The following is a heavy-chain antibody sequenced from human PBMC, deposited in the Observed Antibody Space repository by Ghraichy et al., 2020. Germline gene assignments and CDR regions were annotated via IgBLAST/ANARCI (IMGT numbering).Heavy chain of an antibody. J-gene: IGHJ4*02. D-gene: IGHD4-17*01. Sequence: SETLSLTCAVYGGSFSGYYWSWIRQPPGKGLEWIGEINHSGSTNYNPSLKSRVTISVDTSKNQFSLKLSSVTAADTAVYYCARGPLRGDYPYWGQGTLVTVSS. V-gene: IGHV4-34*01. CDR1: GGSFSGYY. CDR2: INHSGST. CDR3: ARGPLRGDYPY.